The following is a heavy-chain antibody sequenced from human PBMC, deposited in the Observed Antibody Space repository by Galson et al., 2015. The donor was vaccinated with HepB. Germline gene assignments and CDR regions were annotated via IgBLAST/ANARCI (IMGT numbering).Heavy chain of an antibody. Sequence: SLRLSCAASGFTFSSYGMHWVRQAPGKGLEWVAVIWYDGIKKYYADSVKGRFTISRDNSKNTLYLQMNSLRAEDTAVYYCARVGIPVADYNWFDPWGQGTLVTVSS. CDR3: ARVGIPVADYNWFDP. V-gene: IGHV3-33*01. CDR1: GFTFSSYG. D-gene: IGHD6-19*01. J-gene: IGHJ5*02. CDR2: IWYDGIKK.